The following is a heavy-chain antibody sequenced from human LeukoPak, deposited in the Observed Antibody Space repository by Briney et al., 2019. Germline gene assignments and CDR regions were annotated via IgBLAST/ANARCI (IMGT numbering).Heavy chain of an antibody. CDR2: INHDGSST. V-gene: IGHV3-74*01. D-gene: IGHD2-15*01. CDR1: GFTFSTFW. Sequence: GGSLRLSCATSGFTFSTFWMHWVRQAPGKGLVWVSRINHDGSSTNYADSVKGRFTISRDNAKNTLYLQMNSLRAEDTAVYYCARFRGTVVVVAATGEYYFDYWGQGTLVTVSS. J-gene: IGHJ4*02. CDR3: ARFRGTVVVVAATGEYYFDY.